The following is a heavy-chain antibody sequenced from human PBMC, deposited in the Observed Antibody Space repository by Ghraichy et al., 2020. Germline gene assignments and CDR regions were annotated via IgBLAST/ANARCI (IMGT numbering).Heavy chain of an antibody. Sequence: GGSLRLSCAASGFTFTMDGMSWVRQAPGKGLEWVSIISGRGGSTYYADSVKGRFTISRDNSKKPLYLQMNSLRVKDTAVYYCAKEGSSGLWYFDLWGRGTLVTVSS. J-gene: IGHJ2*01. V-gene: IGHV3-23*01. D-gene: IGHD3-22*01. CDR2: ISGRGGST. CDR3: AKEGSSGLWYFDL. CDR1: GFTFTMDG.